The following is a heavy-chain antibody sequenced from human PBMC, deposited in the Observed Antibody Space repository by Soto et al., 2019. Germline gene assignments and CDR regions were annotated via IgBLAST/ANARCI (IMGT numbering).Heavy chain of an antibody. CDR3: ARRKERSGPNYFDS. CDR1: GYTFITYD. D-gene: IGHD6-25*01. Sequence: ASVKVSFKAAGYTFITYDINWVRQATGQGLEWMGWMNPSNGNAGYAQKFQGRLTMTRNTSISTAYMELSSLRSDDTAVYFCARRKERSGPNYFDSRGQGSRVRVSS. V-gene: IGHV1-8*01. CDR2: MNPSNGNA. J-gene: IGHJ4*02.